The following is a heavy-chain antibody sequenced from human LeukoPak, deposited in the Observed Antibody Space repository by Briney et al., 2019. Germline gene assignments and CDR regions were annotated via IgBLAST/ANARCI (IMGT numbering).Heavy chain of an antibody. CDR1: GFTFSSYS. Sequence: GGSLRLSCAASGFTFSSYSMNWVRQAPGKGLEWVSSISSSSSYIYYADSVKGLFTISRDNAKNSLYLQMNSLRAEDPGVYYCARVLHHCTNCVCYFAAYYFEYWGQGTLVTVSS. CDR3: ARVLHHCTNCVCYFAAYYFEY. V-gene: IGHV3-21*01. D-gene: IGHD2-8*01. CDR2: ISSSSSYI. J-gene: IGHJ4*02.